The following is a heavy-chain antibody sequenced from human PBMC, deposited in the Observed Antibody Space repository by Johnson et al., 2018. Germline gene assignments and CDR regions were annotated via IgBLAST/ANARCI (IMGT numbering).Heavy chain of an antibody. CDR3: AKVSYSNNYLRAFHS. V-gene: IGHV3-30*18. Sequence: QVQLVESGGGVVQPGRSLRLSCAASGFTFSTYGMHWVRQAPGKGLDWVAVMSYDGRNKYYGDSVKGRFTISRDNSKNTLYLQMNSLRVEDTAVYYCAKVSYSNNYLRAFHSWGQGTMVPVSS. D-gene: IGHD2/OR15-2a*01. CDR1: GFTFSTYG. CDR2: MSYDGRNK. J-gene: IGHJ3*02.